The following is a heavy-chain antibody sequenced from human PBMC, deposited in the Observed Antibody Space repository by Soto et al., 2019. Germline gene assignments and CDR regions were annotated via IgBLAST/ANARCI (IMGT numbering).Heavy chain of an antibody. CDR3: VRRSSCLH. V-gene: IGHV3-66*04. J-gene: IGHJ4*02. Sequence: VQLVESGGGLVHPGGSLRLSCAASGFNVSSQYMTWVRQAPGKGLEWGSVIYSGGNTDYADSVKGRFTISRDNSKNTMSLQMNSLRAEDTALYYWVRRSSCLHWGQGTLVTVSS. D-gene: IGHD6-19*01. CDR1: GFNVSSQY. CDR2: IYSGGNT.